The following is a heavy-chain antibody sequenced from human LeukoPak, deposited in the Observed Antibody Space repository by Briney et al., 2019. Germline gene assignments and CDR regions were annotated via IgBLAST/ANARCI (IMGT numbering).Heavy chain of an antibody. Sequence: PGGSLRLSCAASGFTFSSYAMSWVRQAPGKGLEWVSAISGSGGSTYYADSVKGRFTISRDNSKNTLYLQMNSLRAEDTAVYYCAKSSLSSSWDGEVGFDYWGQGTLVTVSS. J-gene: IGHJ4*02. CDR2: ISGSGGST. D-gene: IGHD6-13*01. CDR1: GFTFSSYA. V-gene: IGHV3-23*01. CDR3: AKSSLSSSWDGEVGFDY.